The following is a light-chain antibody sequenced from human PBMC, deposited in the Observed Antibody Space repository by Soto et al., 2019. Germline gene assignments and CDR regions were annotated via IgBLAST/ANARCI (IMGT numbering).Light chain of an antibody. CDR2: GIS. CDR3: QQYNNWPLT. J-gene: IGKJ4*01. CDR1: QSVSSN. V-gene: IGKV3-15*01. Sequence: EIVMTQFPATLSVSPGERATLSGRASQSVSSNLAWFQQKPGQAPRVLIYGISTRATGIPARFSGSGSETEFTLTISSLQSEDFSVYYCQQYNNWPLTFGGGTKVEIK.